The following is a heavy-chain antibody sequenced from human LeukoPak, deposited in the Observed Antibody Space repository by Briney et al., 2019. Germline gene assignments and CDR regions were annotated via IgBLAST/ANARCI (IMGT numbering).Heavy chain of an antibody. Sequence: PGGSLRLSCAASGFTFNSYGMHWVRQVPGKGLEWVAIISYDGTNKYYADSVKGRFTISRDSSKNTLYLQMNSLRPEDTAVYYCARAHLSSASTDYMTVWGKGTTVTVPS. CDR2: ISYDGTNK. CDR3: ARAHLSSASTDYMTV. V-gene: IGHV3-30*03. D-gene: IGHD6-6*01. J-gene: IGHJ6*03. CDR1: GFTFNSYG.